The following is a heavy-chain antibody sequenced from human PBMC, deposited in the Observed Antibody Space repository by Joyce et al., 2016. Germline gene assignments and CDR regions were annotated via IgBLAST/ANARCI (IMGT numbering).Heavy chain of an antibody. J-gene: IGHJ5*02. Sequence: EVQLVESGGGLIQPGGSLRLSCAASGFTVSSDYMNWVRQAPGKGLEWVSVIDSGGNTYYADSVKGRFTISRDNSKNTLYLQMNSLRAEDTAVYYCARVMIDCSSTSCYPIFDPWGQGTLVTVSS. CDR3: ARVMIDCSSTSCYPIFDP. CDR2: IDSGGNT. D-gene: IGHD2-2*01. V-gene: IGHV3-53*01. CDR1: GFTVSSDY.